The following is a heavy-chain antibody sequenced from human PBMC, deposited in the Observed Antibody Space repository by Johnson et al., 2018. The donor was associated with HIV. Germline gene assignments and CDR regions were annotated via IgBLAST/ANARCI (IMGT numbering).Heavy chain of an antibody. CDR2: MGNAGDK. Sequence: VQLVESGGGWVQPGGSLRLSCAASGFTFSSYDMHWVSQATGKGLEWVAAMGNAGDKYYPASVKGRFTISRDNSKNTLYLQMNSLRAEDTAVYYCAREAGAFDIWGQGTMVTVSS. CDR3: AREAGAFDI. V-gene: IGHV3-13*01. CDR1: GFTFSSYD. J-gene: IGHJ3*02.